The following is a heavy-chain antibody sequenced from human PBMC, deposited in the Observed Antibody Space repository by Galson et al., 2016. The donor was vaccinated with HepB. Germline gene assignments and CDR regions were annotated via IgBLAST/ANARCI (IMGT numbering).Heavy chain of an antibody. V-gene: IGHV6-1*01. CDR3: ARQDSSSSFYYGMDV. CDR2: TYYRSKRYN. CDR1: GDSVSSNSAT. J-gene: IGHJ6*02. D-gene: IGHD6-6*01. Sequence: CAISGDSVSSNSATWNWIRQSPSRGLEWLGRTYYRSKRYNDYAVSVKSRVTINPDTSTNQFSLHLNSVTPEDTAVYYCARQDSSSSFYYGMDVWGQGPTVTVSS.